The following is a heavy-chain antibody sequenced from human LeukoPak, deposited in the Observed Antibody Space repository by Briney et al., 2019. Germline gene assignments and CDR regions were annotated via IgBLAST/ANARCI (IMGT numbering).Heavy chain of an antibody. CDR3: AREGYYDILTGYLYAPAPIDY. J-gene: IGHJ4*02. D-gene: IGHD3-9*01. Sequence: SETLSLTCTVSGGSISSYYWSWIRQPPGKGLEWIGYIYYSGSTNYNPSLKSRVTISVDTSKNQFSLKLSSVTAADTAVYYCAREGYYDILTGYLYAPAPIDYWGQGTLVTVSS. CDR1: GGSISSYY. V-gene: IGHV4-59*01. CDR2: IYYSGST.